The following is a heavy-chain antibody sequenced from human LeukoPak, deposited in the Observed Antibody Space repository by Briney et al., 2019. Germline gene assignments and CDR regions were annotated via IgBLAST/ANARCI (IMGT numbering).Heavy chain of an antibody. CDR3: AKDINWASFES. V-gene: IGHV3-23*01. CDR2: IIGSGGTT. Sequence: GGSLRLSCAASGFTFTSYGMTWVRQAQGKGLEWVSGIIGSGGTTYYADSVKGRFTISRDNSKNTLYLQMSSLRAEDTALYYCAKDINWASFESWGQGTLVTVSS. CDR1: GFTFTSYG. D-gene: IGHD7-27*01. J-gene: IGHJ4*02.